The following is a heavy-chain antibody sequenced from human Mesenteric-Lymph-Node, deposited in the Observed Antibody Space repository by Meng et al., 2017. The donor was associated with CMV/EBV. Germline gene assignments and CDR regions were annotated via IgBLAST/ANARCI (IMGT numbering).Heavy chain of an antibody. D-gene: IGHD1-26*01. CDR2: ISYDGSNK. CDR1: GFTFSLYP. J-gene: IGHJ6*02. CDR3: ARDRSIDYYGMDV. V-gene: IGHV3-30-3*01. Sequence: GESLKISCAASGFTFSLYPMHWVRQAPGKGLEWVAVISYDGSNKYYADSVKGRFIISRDNSKNTLFLQMNSLRGEDSAVYYCARDRSIDYYGMDVWGQGTTVTVSS.